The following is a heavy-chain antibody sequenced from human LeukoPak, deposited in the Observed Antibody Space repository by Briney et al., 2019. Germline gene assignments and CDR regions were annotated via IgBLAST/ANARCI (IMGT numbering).Heavy chain of an antibody. CDR3: ARQVIGLRDGYNFGYYFDY. CDR1: GGSISSYY. J-gene: IGHJ4*02. Sequence: PSETLSLTCTVSGGSISSYYWSWIRQPPGKGLEWIGYIYYSGGTNYNPSLKSRVAISVDTSKNQFSLKLSSVTAADTAVYYCARQVIGLRDGYNFGYYFDYWGQGTLVTVSS. D-gene: IGHD5-24*01. V-gene: IGHV4-59*08. CDR2: IYYSGGT.